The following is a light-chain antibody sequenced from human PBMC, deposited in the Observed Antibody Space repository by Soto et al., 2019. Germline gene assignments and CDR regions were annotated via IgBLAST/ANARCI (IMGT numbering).Light chain of an antibody. V-gene: IGKV1-5*03. CDR2: KAS. CDR1: ENINTW. CDR3: HQYSSSTKT. Sequence: GDRVTITCRASENINTWLAWYQQQPGKAPKLLIYKASSLQSGAPPRFSGSGSGTDFTLTISRLEPEDFAVYYCHQYSSSTKTFGQGTKVYIK. J-gene: IGKJ1*01.